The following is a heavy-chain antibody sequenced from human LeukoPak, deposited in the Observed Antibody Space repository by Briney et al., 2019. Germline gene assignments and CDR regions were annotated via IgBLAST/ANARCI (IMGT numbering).Heavy chain of an antibody. V-gene: IGHV3-7*01. D-gene: IGHD3-22*01. CDR3: ARDEGHYYDIDAFDI. CDR2: IKQDGSEK. J-gene: IGHJ3*02. CDR1: GFTFSSYW. Sequence: GGSLRLSCAASGFTFSSYWMSWVRQAPGKGLEWVANIKQDGSEKYYVDSVKGRFTISRDNAKNSLYLQMNSLRAEDTAVYYCARDEGHYYDIDAFDIWGQGTMVTVSS.